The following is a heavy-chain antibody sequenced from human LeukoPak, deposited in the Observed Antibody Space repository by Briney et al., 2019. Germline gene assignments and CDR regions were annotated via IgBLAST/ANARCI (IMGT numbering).Heavy chain of an antibody. CDR3: AREYTSGYFRTFDY. D-gene: IGHD3-22*01. J-gene: IGHJ4*02. V-gene: IGHV3-30-3*01. CDR2: ISYDGTNK. CDR1: EFILSTYT. Sequence: PGGSLRLSCAASEFILSTYTMHWVRQVPGKGPEWVAIISYDGTNKYYADSVQGRFTISRDNSKNTLYLQMNSLRPEDTAVYYCAREYTSGYFRTFDYWGQGTLVTVSS.